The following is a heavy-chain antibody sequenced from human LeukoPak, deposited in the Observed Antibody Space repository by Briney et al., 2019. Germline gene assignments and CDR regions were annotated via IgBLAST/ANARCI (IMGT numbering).Heavy chain of an antibody. CDR1: GFAFSSQA. CDR2: ISDSGSLT. CDR3: AKDARRTDGWYYFDY. V-gene: IGHV3-23*01. D-gene: IGHD6-19*01. Sequence: EGSLRLSCAASGFAFSSQAMGWVRQAPGKGLEWVSVISDSGSLTYYADSVKGRFTISRDNSKKTLFLQLNSLRAEDTAVYYCAKDARRTDGWYYFDYWGQGALVTVSS. J-gene: IGHJ4*02.